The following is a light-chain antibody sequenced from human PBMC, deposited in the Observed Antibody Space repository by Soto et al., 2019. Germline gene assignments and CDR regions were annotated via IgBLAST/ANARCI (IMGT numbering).Light chain of an antibody. CDR3: QQYYSYLLT. J-gene: IGKJ4*01. Sequence: AIRMTQSPSSFSASTGARVPITCRASQGISSYLAWYQQKPGKAPKLLIYAASTLQSGVPSRFSGSGSGTDFTLTISCLQSEDFATYYCQQYYSYLLTFGGGTKVDIK. CDR1: QGISSY. V-gene: IGKV1-8*01. CDR2: AAS.